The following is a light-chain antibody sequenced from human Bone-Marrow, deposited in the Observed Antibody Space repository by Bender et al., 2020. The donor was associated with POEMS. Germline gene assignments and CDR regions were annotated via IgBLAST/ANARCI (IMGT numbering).Light chain of an antibody. J-gene: IGLJ2*01. Sequence: SYEVTQPPSVSVSPGQTANITCSGDDLGDKYVAWYQQKPGQSPVLVIYQDTKRPSGIPERFSGSNSGNTATLTISGTKAMDEADYYCQAWDTYSVIFGGGTKLTVL. CDR2: QDT. CDR1: DLGDKY. V-gene: IGLV3-1*01. CDR3: QAWDTYSVI.